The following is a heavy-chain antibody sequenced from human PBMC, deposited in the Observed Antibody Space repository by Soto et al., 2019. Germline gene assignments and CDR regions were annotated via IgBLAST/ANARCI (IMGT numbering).Heavy chain of an antibody. Sequence: PGESLKISCQGSGYSFASYWIAWLRQMPGKGLEWMGIIYPGDSDTRYSPSFQGQVTISVDKSISTAYLQWSSLKASDSAIYYCARAWYDRAYYYMDVWGKGSKVTVSS. D-gene: IGHD1-1*01. CDR2: IYPGDSDT. CDR3: ARAWYDRAYYYMDV. J-gene: IGHJ6*03. CDR1: GYSFASYW. V-gene: IGHV5-51*01.